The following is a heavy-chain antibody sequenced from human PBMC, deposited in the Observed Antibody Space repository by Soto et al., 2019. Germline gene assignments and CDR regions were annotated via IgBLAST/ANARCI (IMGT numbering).Heavy chain of an antibody. V-gene: IGHV4-4*07. CDR3: ARENILEAAAGKRDFDY. Sequence: QVQLQESGPGLLKPSETLSLTCTVSGGSISSYYWSWIRQPAGKGLEWIGLIHTSGSTNYNPSLTSRVTMSVDTSENQISLNLSSVTAADTAVYYCARENILEAAAGKRDFDYWGQGTLVAVSS. CDR2: IHTSGST. D-gene: IGHD6-13*01. J-gene: IGHJ4*02. CDR1: GGSISSYY.